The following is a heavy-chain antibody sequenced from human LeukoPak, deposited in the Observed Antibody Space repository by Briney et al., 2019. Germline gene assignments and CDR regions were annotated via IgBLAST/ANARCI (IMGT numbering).Heavy chain of an antibody. Sequence: GGSLRLSCAASEFTFDDYAMHWVRQAPGKGLEWVSLISWDGDITYYADSVKGRFTISRDNSKNSLYLQMNSLRAEDTALYYCARASSSWEVYFDYWGQGTLVTVSS. D-gene: IGHD6-13*01. CDR3: ARASSSWEVYFDY. CDR1: EFTFDDYA. CDR2: ISWDGDIT. J-gene: IGHJ4*02. V-gene: IGHV3-43D*03.